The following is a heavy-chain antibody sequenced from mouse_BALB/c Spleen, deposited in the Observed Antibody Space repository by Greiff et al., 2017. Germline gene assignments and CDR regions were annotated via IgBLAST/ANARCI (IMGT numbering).Heavy chain of an antibody. D-gene: IGHD2-4*01. CDR3: ARGLITTGNWYFDV. CDR1: GYSITSGYS. CDR2: IHYSGST. J-gene: IGHJ1*01. Sequence: VQLKESGSDLVKPSQSLSLTCTVTGYSITSGYSWHWIRQFPGNKLEWMGYIHYSGSTNYNPSLKSRISITRDTSKNQFFLQLNSVTTEDTATYYCARGLITTGNWYFDVWGAGTTVTVSS. V-gene: IGHV3-1*02.